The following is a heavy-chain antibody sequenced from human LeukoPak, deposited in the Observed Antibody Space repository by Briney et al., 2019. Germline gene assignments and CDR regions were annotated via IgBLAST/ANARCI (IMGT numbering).Heavy chain of an antibody. D-gene: IGHD3-16*01. J-gene: IGHJ4*02. Sequence: GGSLRLSCAASGFTFSSYGMHWVRQAPDKGLEWVAVISYDGSNKYYADSVKGRFTISRDNAKNSLYLQMNSLRAEDTAVYYCARAYAADYWGQGTLVTVSS. CDR3: ARAYAADY. CDR1: GFTFSSYG. V-gene: IGHV3-30*03. CDR2: ISYDGSNK.